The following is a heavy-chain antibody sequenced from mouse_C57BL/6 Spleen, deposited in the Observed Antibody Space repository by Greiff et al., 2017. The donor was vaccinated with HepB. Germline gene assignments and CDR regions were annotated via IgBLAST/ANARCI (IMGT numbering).Heavy chain of an antibody. D-gene: IGHD1-1*01. V-gene: IGHV1-31*01. CDR2: IYPYNGVS. CDR3: ARDLYYGSSYEFAY. Sequence: VQLKESGPELVKPGASVKISCKASGYSFTGYYMHWVKQSHGNILDWIGYIYPYNGVSSYNQKFKGKATLTVDKSSSTAYMELRSLTSEDSAVYYCARDLYYGSSYEFAYWGQGTLVTVSA. CDR1: GYSFTGYY. J-gene: IGHJ3*01.